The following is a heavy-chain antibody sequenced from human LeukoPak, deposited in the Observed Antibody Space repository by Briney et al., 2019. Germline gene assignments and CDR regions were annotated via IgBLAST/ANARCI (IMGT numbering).Heavy chain of an antibody. CDR3: ARSSEN. V-gene: IGHV3-53*01. Sequence: PGGSLRLSCAASGFTVSSNYMSWVRQAPGKGLEWVSVIYSGGGTYYADPVKARLTTSRDNSNNMRYLPMNSLRAEDTAVYYCARSSENWGQGTLVTVSS. J-gene: IGHJ4*02. CDR2: IYSGGGT. CDR1: GFTVSSNY.